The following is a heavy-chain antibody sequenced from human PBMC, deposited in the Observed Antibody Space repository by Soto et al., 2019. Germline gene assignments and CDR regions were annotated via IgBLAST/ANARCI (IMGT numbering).Heavy chain of an antibody. J-gene: IGHJ4*02. CDR1: GFTFSSYA. CDR3: AKLGYSSSWRVVLLDD. D-gene: IGHD6-13*01. CDR2: ISGSGGST. Sequence: PGGSLRLSCAAAGFTFSSYAMSWVRQAPGKGLEWVSAISGSGGSTYYADSVKGRFTISRDNSKNTLYLQMNSLRAEDTAVYYCAKLGYSSSWRVVLLDDWGQGTLVTVSS. V-gene: IGHV3-23*01.